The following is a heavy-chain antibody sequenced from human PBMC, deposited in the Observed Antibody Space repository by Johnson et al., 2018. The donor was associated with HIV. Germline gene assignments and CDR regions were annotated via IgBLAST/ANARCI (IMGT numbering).Heavy chain of an antibody. CDR3: ARDQFMSGGYCFDV. CDR1: GFTFSSYA. D-gene: IGHD2-15*01. J-gene: IGHJ3*01. V-gene: IGHV3-NL1*01. CDR2: IYSGGST. Sequence: QVQLVESGGGMVKPGGSLRLSCAASGFTFSSYAMHWVRQAPGKGLEWVSVIYSGGSTYYADSVKGRFTISRDNSKNTLYLQMNSLRAEDTAVYYCARDQFMSGGYCFDVWGQGTMVTVSS.